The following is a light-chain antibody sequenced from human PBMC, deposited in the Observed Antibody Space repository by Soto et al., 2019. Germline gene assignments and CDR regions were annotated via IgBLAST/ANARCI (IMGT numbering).Light chain of an antibody. CDR1: QSVSSSY. J-gene: IGKJ2*01. CDR3: QQYGSSPPYT. Sequence: EILLTQSPGTLSLSPGERATLSCRASQSVSSSYLAWYQHKPGQAPRLLIYGASSRATGIPDRFSGSGSGTDFTLTISRLEPEDFAVYYCQQYGSSPPYTFGQGTKLEIK. V-gene: IGKV3-20*01. CDR2: GAS.